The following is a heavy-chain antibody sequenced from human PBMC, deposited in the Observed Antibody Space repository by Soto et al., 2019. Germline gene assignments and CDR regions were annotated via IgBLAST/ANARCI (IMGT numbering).Heavy chain of an antibody. CDR2: ARNKANSYTT. CDR1: GFTFSDHH. V-gene: IGHV3-72*01. CDR3: ARFMGTSFDL. Sequence: GGSLRLSCAASGFTFSDHHMDWVRQAPGKGLEWVGRARNKANSYTTAYAASVKGRFTISRDDSKNSLSLQMNSLKTEDTAVYFCARFMGTSFDLWGQGTLVTVS. J-gene: IGHJ4*02.